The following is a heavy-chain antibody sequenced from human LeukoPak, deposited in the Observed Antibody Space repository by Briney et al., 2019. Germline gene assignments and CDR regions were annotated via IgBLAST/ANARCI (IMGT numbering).Heavy chain of an antibody. J-gene: IGHJ4*02. V-gene: IGHV4-4*09. D-gene: IGHD5-24*01. CDR2: IYTSGST. CDR1: GGSISSYY. CDR3: ARQDGYNYFDY. Sequence: SETLSLTCTVSGGSISSYYWSWIRQPPGKGLEWIGYIYTSGSTNYNPTLKSRVTISVDTSKNQFSLKLSSVTAADTAVYYCARQDGYNYFDYWGQGTLVTVSS.